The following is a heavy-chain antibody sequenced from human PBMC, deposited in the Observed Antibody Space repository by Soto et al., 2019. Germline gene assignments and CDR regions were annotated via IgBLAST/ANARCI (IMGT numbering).Heavy chain of an antibody. D-gene: IGHD6-19*01. Sequence: PGGSLRLSCAASGFTFSSYWMSWVRQAPGKGLEWVAVIWYDGSSKYYADSVKGRFTISRDNSKNTLYLQMNSLRAEDTAVYYCARDLSLGGNLGIAVPYYYGMDVWGQGTTVTVSS. J-gene: IGHJ6*02. CDR1: GFTFSSYW. V-gene: IGHV3-33*08. CDR3: ARDLSLGGNLGIAVPYYYGMDV. CDR2: IWYDGSSK.